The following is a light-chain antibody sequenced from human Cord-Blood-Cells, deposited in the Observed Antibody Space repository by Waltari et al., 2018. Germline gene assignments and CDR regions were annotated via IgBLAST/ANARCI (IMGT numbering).Light chain of an antibody. J-gene: IGLJ2*01. CDR1: SSDVGSYNL. CDR3: CSYAGSVV. Sequence: QSALTQPASVSGSPGQSLTISCTGTSSDVGSYNLVSWYQQHPGKRPKLMIYEGSKWPSGVSKRFSGSKSGNTASLTISGLQAEDEADYYCCSYAGSVVFGGGTKLTVL. CDR2: EGS. V-gene: IGLV2-23*01.